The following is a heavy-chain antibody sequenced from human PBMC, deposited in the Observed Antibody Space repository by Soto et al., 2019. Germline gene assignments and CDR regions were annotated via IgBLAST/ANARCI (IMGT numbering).Heavy chain of an antibody. CDR2: INHSGST. CDR3: AVRYSSSLNWFDP. Sequence: SETLSLTCAVCGGSFSGYYWSWIRQPPGKGLEWIGEINHSGSTNYNPSLKSRVTISVDTSKNQFSLKLSSVTAADTAVYYCAVRYSSSLNWFDPWGQGTLVTVS. V-gene: IGHV4-34*01. J-gene: IGHJ5*02. CDR1: GGSFSGYY. D-gene: IGHD6-13*01.